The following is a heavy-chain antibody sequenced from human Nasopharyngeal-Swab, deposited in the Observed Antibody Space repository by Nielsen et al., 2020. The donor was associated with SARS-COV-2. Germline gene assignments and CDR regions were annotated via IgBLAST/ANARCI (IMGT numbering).Heavy chain of an antibody. D-gene: IGHD5-12*01. J-gene: IGHJ6*02. Sequence: SVKVSCKASGGTFSSYAISWVRQAPGQGLEWMGRIIPILGIANYAQKFQGRVTITADKSTSTAYMELSSLRSEDTAVYYCARASGDGIVATIWNYYYYGMDVWGQGTTVTVSS. CDR1: GGTFSSYA. CDR2: IIPILGIA. CDR3: ARASGDGIVATIWNYYYYGMDV. V-gene: IGHV1-69*04.